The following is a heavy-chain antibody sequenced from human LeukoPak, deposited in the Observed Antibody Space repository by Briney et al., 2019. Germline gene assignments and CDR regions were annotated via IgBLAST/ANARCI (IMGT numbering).Heavy chain of an antibody. CDR2: IYYNGST. D-gene: IGHD6-13*01. V-gene: IGHV4-59*01. CDR3: ARVISSSWYGGHDYYSYYYMDV. Sequence: SETLSLTCTVSGGSISLYYWTWIRQSPGKGLEWIGYIYYNGSTNYNPSLKSRVTISVDTSKNQFSLKVNSMTAADTAVYYCARVISSSWYGGHDYYSYYYMDVWGKGTTVTVSS. CDR1: GGSISLYY. J-gene: IGHJ6*03.